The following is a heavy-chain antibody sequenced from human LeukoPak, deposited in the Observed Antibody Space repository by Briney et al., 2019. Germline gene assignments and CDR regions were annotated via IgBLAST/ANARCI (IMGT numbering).Heavy chain of an antibody. CDR2: ITGSGDYT. V-gene: IGHV3-23*01. Sequence: PGGSLSLSCAASGFSFGSHPMNWVRQAPGKGLEWVSGITGSGDYTYYIDSVQGRFTISRDNSKNMLFLQMNSLRAEDTAVYYCARRVMAARLYYFHYWGRGILVTVSS. D-gene: IGHD2-21*01. CDR3: ARRVMAARLYYFHY. CDR1: GFSFGSHP. J-gene: IGHJ4*02.